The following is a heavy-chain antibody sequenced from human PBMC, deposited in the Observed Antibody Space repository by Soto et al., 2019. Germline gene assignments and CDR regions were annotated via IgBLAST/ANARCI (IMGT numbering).Heavy chain of an antibody. D-gene: IGHD6-6*01. CDR3: AGGSIAARADY. CDR2: IYYSGST. J-gene: IGHJ4*02. Sequence: SETLSLTCTVSGGSISSYYWSWIRQPPGKGLEWIGYIYYSGSTNYNPSLKSRITISVDTSKNQFSLKLSSGTAADTAVYYCAGGSIAARADYWGQGTLVTVSS. CDR1: GGSISSYY. V-gene: IGHV4-59*01.